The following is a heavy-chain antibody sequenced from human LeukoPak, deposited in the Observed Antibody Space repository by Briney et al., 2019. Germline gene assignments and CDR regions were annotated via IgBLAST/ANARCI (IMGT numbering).Heavy chain of an antibody. J-gene: IGHJ3*02. CDR1: GDSISSYY. Sequence: SETLSLTCSDSGDSISSYYWTWIRQPAGKGLEWIGRFYPSGSTYYNHSLKSRVTMSADTSKNQFSLKLRSVTVADTAVYYCAKGTDYYDSSGYSHGPFDIWGQGTMVTVSS. V-gene: IGHV4-4*07. D-gene: IGHD3-22*01. CDR3: AKGTDYYDSSGYSHGPFDI. CDR2: FYPSGST.